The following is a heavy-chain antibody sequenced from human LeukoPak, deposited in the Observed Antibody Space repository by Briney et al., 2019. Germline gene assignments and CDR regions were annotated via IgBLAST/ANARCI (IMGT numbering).Heavy chain of an antibody. D-gene: IGHD3-10*01. J-gene: IGHJ6*03. CDR2: IYYSGRT. CDR3: ARIGPYYYYMDV. V-gene: IGHV4-30-4*08. CDR1: GGSISRGDYY. Sequence: SQTLSLTCAVSGGSISRGDYYWSWIRQPPGKGLEWIGYIYYSGRTYYNPSLQSRVTISVDTSKNQFSLKLSSVTAADTAVYYCARIGPYYYYMDVWGKGTTVTVSS.